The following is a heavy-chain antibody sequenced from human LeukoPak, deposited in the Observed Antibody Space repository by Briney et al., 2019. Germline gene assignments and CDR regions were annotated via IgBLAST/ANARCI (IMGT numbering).Heavy chain of an antibody. D-gene: IGHD3-9*01. Sequence: SVKVSCKASGGTFISYAISWVRQAPGQGLEWMGGIIPIFGTANYAQKFQGRVTITADESTSTAYMELSSLRSEDTAVYYCARDGRNYDILTGYYYYYYYGMDVWGQGTTVTVSS. CDR3: ARDGRNYDILTGYYYYYYYGMDV. CDR2: IIPIFGTA. V-gene: IGHV1-69*13. J-gene: IGHJ6*02. CDR1: GGTFISYA.